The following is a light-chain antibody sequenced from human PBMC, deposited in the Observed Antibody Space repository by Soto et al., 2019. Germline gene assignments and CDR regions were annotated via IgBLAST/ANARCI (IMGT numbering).Light chain of an antibody. J-gene: IGKJ5*01. CDR3: QQLYSYPIT. Sequence: DIQLTQSPSFLSASVGDRVTITCRASQGVTKYLAWYHPEPRKAPKLLVTGASTWQSGVPSRFSGSGAGTQSSLTIRRPQPEDFATYYCQQLYSYPITFGQGTRLEIK. CDR2: GAS. V-gene: IGKV1-9*01. CDR1: QGVTKY.